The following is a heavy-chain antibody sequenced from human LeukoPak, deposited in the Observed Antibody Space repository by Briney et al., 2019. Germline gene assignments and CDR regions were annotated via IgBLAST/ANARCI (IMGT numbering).Heavy chain of an antibody. CDR3: ASGGGRTFES. J-gene: IGHJ4*02. CDR1: GCTFSSYN. D-gene: IGHD3-16*01. CDR2: ISSSSSYI. Sequence: GGSLRVSCAASGCTFSSYNMNWVRQAPGKGLEWVSFISSSSSYIYYADSVKGRFTISRDNAQNSLYLQMNSLRVEDTAVYYCASGGGRTFESWGQGTLVTVSS. V-gene: IGHV3-21*01.